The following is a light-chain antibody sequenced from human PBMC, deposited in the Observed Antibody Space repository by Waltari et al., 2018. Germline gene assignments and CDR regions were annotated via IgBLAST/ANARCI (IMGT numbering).Light chain of an antibody. CDR2: KAS. CDR1: QSISFW. J-gene: IGKJ1*01. Sequence: DIQMTQSPSTLSASLGDRVTITCRASQSISFWLAWYQQKPGKAPKLLIYKASSLESGVPSRFSGSGAGTEFTLTISSLQPDDFATYYCQQYNSYRTFGQGTKVEIK. V-gene: IGKV1-5*03. CDR3: QQYNSYRT.